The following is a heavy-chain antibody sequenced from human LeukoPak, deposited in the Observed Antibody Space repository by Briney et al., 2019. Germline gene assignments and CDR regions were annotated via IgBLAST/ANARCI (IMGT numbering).Heavy chain of an antibody. V-gene: IGHV3-23*01. CDR2: ITNNGATT. J-gene: IGHJ4*02. CDR1: GFTFSSNS. CDR3: AKDWGYGSGTYYPR. Sequence: GGSLRLSCAASGFTFSSNSMNWVRQAPGRGLEWVSVITNNGATTYYADSVKGRFTISRDNSKNMLYLQMNSLRAEDTAVYYCAKDWGYGSGTYYPRWGQGTLVTVSS. D-gene: IGHD3-10*01.